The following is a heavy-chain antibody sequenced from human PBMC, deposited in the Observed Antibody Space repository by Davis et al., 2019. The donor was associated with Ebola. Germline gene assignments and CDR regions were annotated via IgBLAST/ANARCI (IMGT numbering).Heavy chain of an antibody. V-gene: IGHV3-74*01. CDR1: GFTFSSYW. J-gene: IGHJ6*02. D-gene: IGHD2-2*01. CDR2: INSDGSST. CDR3: ARDHCSSTSCYGDYYYGMDV. Sequence: GESLKISCAASGFTFSSYWMHWVRQAPGKGLVWVSRINSDGSSTSYADSVKGRFTISRDNAKNTLYLQMNSLRAEDTAVYYCARDHCSSTSCYGDYYYGMDVWGQGTTVTVSS.